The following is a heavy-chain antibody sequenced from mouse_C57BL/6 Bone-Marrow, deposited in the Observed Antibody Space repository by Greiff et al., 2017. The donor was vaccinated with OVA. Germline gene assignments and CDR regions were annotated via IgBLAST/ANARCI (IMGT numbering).Heavy chain of an antibody. D-gene: IGHD1-1*01. CDR1: GYTFTSYW. CDR3: VFYYYGSEDAMDY. J-gene: IGHJ4*01. CDR2: IYPGSGST. Sequence: QVQLQQPGAELVKPGASVKMSCKASGYTFTSYWITWVKQRPGQGLEWIGDIYPGSGSTNYNEKFKSKATLTVDTSSSTAYMQLISLTSEDSAVYYCVFYYYGSEDAMDYWGQGTSVTVSS. V-gene: IGHV1-55*01.